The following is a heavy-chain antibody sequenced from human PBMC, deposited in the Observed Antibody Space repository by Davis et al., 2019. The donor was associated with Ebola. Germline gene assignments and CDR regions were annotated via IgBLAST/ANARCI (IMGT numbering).Heavy chain of an antibody. CDR3: ARDLTVRGIAAAGSGY. CDR2: IIPIFGTA. CDR1: GGTFSSYA. Sequence: SVKVSCKASGGTFSSYAISWVRQAPGQGLEWMGGIIPIFGTASYAQKFQGRVTMTRDTSTSTVYMELSSLRSEDTAVYYCARDLTVRGIAAAGSGYWGQGTLVTVSS. V-gene: IGHV1-69*05. J-gene: IGHJ4*02. D-gene: IGHD6-13*01.